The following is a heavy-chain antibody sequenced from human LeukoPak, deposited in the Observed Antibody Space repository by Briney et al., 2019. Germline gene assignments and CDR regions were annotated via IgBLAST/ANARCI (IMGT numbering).Heavy chain of an antibody. J-gene: IGHJ4*02. CDR1: GYTFTSYG. CDR3: ARDSRGAVALAY. D-gene: IGHD6-19*01. Sequence: ASVKVSCKASGYTFTSYGISWVRQAPGQGLEWMGWISAYNGNTNYAQKLQGRVTMTTDTSTSTAYMELRSLRSDNTAVYYCARDSRGAVALAYWGQGTLVTVSS. CDR2: ISAYNGNT. V-gene: IGHV1-18*01.